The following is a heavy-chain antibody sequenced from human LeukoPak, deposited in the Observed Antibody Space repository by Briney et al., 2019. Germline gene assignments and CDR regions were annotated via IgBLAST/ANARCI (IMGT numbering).Heavy chain of an antibody. CDR3: ARDTRPNTSYYYGSGSYST. CDR1: GYTFTGYY. V-gene: IGHV1-2*02. CDR2: INPNSGGT. Sequence: GASVKVSCRASGYTFTGYYMHWVRQAPGQGLEWMGWINPNSGGTNYAQKFQGRVTMTRDTSISTAYMELSRLRSDDTAVYYCARDTRPNTSYYYGSGSYSTWGQGTLVTVSP. D-gene: IGHD3-10*01. J-gene: IGHJ5*02.